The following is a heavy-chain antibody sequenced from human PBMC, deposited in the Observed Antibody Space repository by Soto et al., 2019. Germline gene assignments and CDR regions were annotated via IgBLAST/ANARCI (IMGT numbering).Heavy chain of an antibody. J-gene: IGHJ4*02. CDR2: IYHSGST. Sequence: SETLSLTCAVSGYSISSGYYWGWIRQPPGKGLEWIGSIYHSGSTYYNPSLKSRVTISVDTSKNQFSLKLSSVTAADTAVYYCERDLWNLDYCGQRTLVTVSS. CDR3: ERDLWNLDY. V-gene: IGHV4-38-2*02. D-gene: IGHD1-1*01. CDR1: GYSISSGYY.